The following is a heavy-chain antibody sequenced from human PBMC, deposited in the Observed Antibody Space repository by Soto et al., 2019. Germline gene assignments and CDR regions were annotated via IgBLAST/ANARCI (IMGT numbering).Heavy chain of an antibody. CDR2: FFYNKNT. CDR1: GASISSTSSY. Sequence: SETLSLTCTFSGASISSTSSYWGWVRQPPGKGLEWIGSFFYNKNTYYNPSLKSRVTISVDTSKMQFSLNLTSVTAADTAVYYCARHVEWEIFYYFEHWGQGTPVTVSS. CDR3: ARHVEWEIFYYFEH. V-gene: IGHV4-39*01. D-gene: IGHD1-26*01. J-gene: IGHJ4*01.